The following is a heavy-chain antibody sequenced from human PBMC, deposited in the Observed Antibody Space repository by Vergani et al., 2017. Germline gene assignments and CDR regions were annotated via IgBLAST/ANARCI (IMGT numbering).Heavy chain of an antibody. J-gene: IGHJ4*02. CDR1: GFTFSSYA. D-gene: IGHD2-15*01. Sequence: EVQLLESGGGLEQPEKSLRLSCAASGFTFSSYAMSWVRQAPGKGLEWVSSISDGGGRTHYADSVKGRFTIARDNSKNTIYLQMNSLTAEDTAVYYRAIGHLWYCSCGTCYYFDFWGQGTLVTVSS. CDR2: ISDGGGRT. V-gene: IGHV3-23*01. CDR3: AIGHLWYCSCGTCYYFDF.